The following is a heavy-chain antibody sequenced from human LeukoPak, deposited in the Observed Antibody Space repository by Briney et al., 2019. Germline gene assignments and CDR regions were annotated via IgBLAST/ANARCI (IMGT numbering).Heavy chain of an antibody. J-gene: IGHJ6*02. V-gene: IGHV3-33*01. CDR1: GFTFSSYG. D-gene: IGHD2-15*01. CDR3: ARASSTSYYYYGMDV. Sequence: GGSLRLSCAASGFTFSSYGMHWVRQAPGKGLEWVAVIWYDGSNKYYADSVKGRFTISRDNSKNTLYLQMNSLRAEDTAVYYCARASSTSYYYYGMDVWGQGTTVAVSS. CDR2: IWYDGSNK.